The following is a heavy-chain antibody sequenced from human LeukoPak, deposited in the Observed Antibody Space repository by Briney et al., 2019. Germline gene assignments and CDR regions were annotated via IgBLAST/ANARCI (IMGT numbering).Heavy chain of an antibody. Sequence: GGSLRLSCAASGFTFSSHAMSWVRQAPEKGLEWVSAISGSGGSTYYADSVKGRFTISRDNSKNTLYLQMNSLRAEDTAVYYCAKHNYYGSRSYFDYWGQGTLVTVSS. CDR1: GFTFSSHA. CDR3: AKHNYYGSRSYFDY. CDR2: ISGSGGST. D-gene: IGHD3-10*01. J-gene: IGHJ4*02. V-gene: IGHV3-23*01.